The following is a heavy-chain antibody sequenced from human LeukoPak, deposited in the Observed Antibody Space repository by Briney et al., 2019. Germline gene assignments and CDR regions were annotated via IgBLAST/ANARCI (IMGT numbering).Heavy chain of an antibody. CDR3: ARGTRDGYNTPFDY. J-gene: IGHJ4*02. CDR2: IIPIFGTA. V-gene: IGHV1-69*05. D-gene: IGHD5-24*01. CDR1: GGTFSSYA. Sequence: SVKVSCKASGGTFSSYAISWVRQAPEQGLEWMGGIIPIFGTANYAQKFQGRVTITTDESTSTAYMELSSLRSEDTAVYYCARGTRDGYNTPFDYWGQGTLVTVSS.